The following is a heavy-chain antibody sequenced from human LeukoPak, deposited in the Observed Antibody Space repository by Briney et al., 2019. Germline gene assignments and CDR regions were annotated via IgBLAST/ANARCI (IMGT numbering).Heavy chain of an antibody. J-gene: IGHJ4*02. V-gene: IGHV4-34*01. Sequence: KASETLSLTCAVYGGSFSGYYWSWIRQPPGKGLEWIGEINHSGSTNYNPSLKSRVTISVDTSKNQFSLKLSSVTAADTAVYYCARTRRQYGSGRSIDYWGQGTLVTVSS. CDR3: ARTRRQYGSGRSIDY. CDR2: INHSGST. CDR1: GGSFSGYY. D-gene: IGHD3-10*01.